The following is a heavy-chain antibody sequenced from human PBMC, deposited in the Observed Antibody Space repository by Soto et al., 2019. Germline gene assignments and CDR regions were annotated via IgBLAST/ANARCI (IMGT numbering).Heavy chain of an antibody. Sequence: PGESLKISCKTSGYNFAGYWIGWVRQMPGKGLEWLGIIFPGDSDTKYSPSFQGQVIISADKSIRTAYLQWSSLNASDTAIYYCARQRGMDVWGQGTTVTVSS. J-gene: IGHJ6*02. CDR1: GYNFAGYW. V-gene: IGHV5-51*01. D-gene: IGHD5-12*01. CDR3: ARQRGMDV. CDR2: IFPGDSDT.